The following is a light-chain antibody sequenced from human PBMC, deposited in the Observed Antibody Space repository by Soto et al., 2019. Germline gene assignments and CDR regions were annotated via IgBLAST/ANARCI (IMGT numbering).Light chain of an antibody. CDR2: AAS. V-gene: IGKV1-12*01. Sequence: DIQMTQSPSSVSASVGDRVTINCRSIQGVGSWFAWYQQKPGKAPKLLISAASSLQNGVQSRFSGSGSGTDFTLTISSMQPEDFAPYSCQQDNSLPFTFCPGTQVAIK. J-gene: IGKJ3*01. CDR3: QQDNSLPFT. CDR1: QGVGSW.